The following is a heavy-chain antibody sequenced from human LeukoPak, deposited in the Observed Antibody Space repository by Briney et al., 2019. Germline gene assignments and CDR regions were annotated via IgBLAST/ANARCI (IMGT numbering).Heavy chain of an antibody. V-gene: IGHV1-18*01. D-gene: IGHD3-3*01. Sequence: ASEKLFCRTSGYTFASYGITCVRQAPGQGLEWMGWISAYNGNTNYAQNLQGRVSMTTDTSTSTAYMELSSLRSDDTAVYYCARVRTRVFGAYYYMDVWGKGTTVTVSS. CDR3: ARVRTRVFGAYYYMDV. J-gene: IGHJ6*03. CDR1: GYTFASYG. CDR2: ISAYNGNT.